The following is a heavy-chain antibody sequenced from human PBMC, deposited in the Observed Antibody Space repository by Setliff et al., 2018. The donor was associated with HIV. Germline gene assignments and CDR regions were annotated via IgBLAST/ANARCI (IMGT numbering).Heavy chain of an antibody. Sequence: ASVKVSCKASGYTFTNYAMHWVRQAPGQRLEWMGWISAYNGNTNYAQKLQGRVTMTTDTSTSTAYMELRSLRSDDTAVYYCARGAEYCSSTSCPFDYWGQGTLVTVSS. V-gene: IGHV1-18*01. J-gene: IGHJ4*02. CDR2: ISAYNGNT. CDR3: ARGAEYCSSTSCPFDY. D-gene: IGHD2-2*01. CDR1: GYTFTNYA.